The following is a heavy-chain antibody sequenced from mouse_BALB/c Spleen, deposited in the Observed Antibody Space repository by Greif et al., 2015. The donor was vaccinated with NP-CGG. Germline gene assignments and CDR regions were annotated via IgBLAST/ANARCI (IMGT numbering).Heavy chain of an antibody. V-gene: IGHV1S81*02. J-gene: IGHJ1*01. D-gene: IGHD2-3*01. Sequence: LVESGAELVKPGASVKLSCKASGYTFTTYWMHWVKQRPGQGLEWIGEINPSNGRTNYNENFKSKATLTVDKSSSTAYMQLSSLTSEDSAVYYCARGGYYDWYFDVWGAGTTVTVSS. CDR3: ARGGYYDWYFDV. CDR2: INPSNGRT. CDR1: GYTFTTYW.